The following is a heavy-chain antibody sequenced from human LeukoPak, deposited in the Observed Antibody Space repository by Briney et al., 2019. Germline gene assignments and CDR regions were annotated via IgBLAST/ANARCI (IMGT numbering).Heavy chain of an antibody. CDR3: ARGQSGSLVDY. Sequence: QPGGSLRLSCAAPGFTFSACAMHWVRQAPGKGLEYVSGISGNGGTTYYANAVKGRFIISRDNSKNTLSLQMGSLRPEDMGVYYCARGQSGSLVDYWGQGTLVTVSS. CDR1: GFTFSACA. D-gene: IGHD1-26*01. V-gene: IGHV3-64*01. J-gene: IGHJ4*02. CDR2: ISGNGGTT.